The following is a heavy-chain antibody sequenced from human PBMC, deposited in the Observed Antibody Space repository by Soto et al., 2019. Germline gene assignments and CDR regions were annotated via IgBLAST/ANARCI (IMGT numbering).Heavy chain of an antibody. CDR1: GGTFSSYA. J-gene: IGHJ6*02. Sequence: RASVKASCKASGGTFSSYAISWVRQAPGQGLEWMGGIIPIFGTANYAQKFQGRVTITADESTSTAYMELSSLRSEDTAVYYCARVHEGGMDVWGQGTTVTVSS. CDR3: ARVHEGGMDV. V-gene: IGHV1-69*13. CDR2: IIPIFGTA.